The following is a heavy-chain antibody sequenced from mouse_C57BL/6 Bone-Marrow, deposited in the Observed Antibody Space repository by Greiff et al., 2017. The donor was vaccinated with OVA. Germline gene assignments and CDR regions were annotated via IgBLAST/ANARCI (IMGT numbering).Heavy chain of an antibody. CDR3: AKERGIIHAMDD. D-gene: IGHD1-2*01. J-gene: IGHJ4*01. Sequence: VQLVESGPGLVAPSQSLSLTCTVSGFTFTSYCVSWVRQPPGKGLEWLGVIWGDGSRTYHSAPISRLSISKDNSKSQVCLQLNSLQTDDTATYYGAKERGIIHAMDDGGQGTSVTVSS. CDR1: GFTFTSYC. V-gene: IGHV2-3*01. CDR2: IWGDGSR.